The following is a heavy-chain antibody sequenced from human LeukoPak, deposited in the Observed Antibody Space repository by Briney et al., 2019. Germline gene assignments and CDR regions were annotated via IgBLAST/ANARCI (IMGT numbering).Heavy chain of an antibody. D-gene: IGHD2-2*01. V-gene: IGHV3-74*01. CDR2: INSDGSSA. J-gene: IGHJ4*02. CDR1: GFTFSDYS. CDR3: VRADSTSSFDH. Sequence: GGSLRLSCAASGFTFSDYSINWVRRAPGKGLEWVSRINSDGSSASYADSVKGRFTISRDNAKNTLYLQMNSLRAEDTALYYCVRADSTSSFDHWGQGTLVTVSS.